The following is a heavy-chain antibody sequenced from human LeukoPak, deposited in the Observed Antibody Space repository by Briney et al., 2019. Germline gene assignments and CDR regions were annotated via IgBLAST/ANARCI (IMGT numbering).Heavy chain of an antibody. CDR3: ARVTGYMVEDYFDY. D-gene: IGHD6-13*01. CDR2: IYYSGST. CDR1: GGSISSYY. J-gene: IGHJ4*02. V-gene: IGHV4-59*01. Sequence: SETLSLTCTVSGGSISSYYWSWIRQPPGKGLEWIGYIYYSGSTNYNPSLKSRVTISVDTSKNQFSLKLSSVTAADTAVYYCARVTGYMVEDYFDYWGQGTLVTVSS.